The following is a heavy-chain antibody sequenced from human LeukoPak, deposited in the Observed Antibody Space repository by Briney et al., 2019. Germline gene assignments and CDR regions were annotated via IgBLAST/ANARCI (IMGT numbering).Heavy chain of an antibody. Sequence: SETLSLTCTVSGGPISSYYWSWIRQPPGKGLEWIGFIYYSGSTNYNPSLESRVTISVDTSKNQFSLKLSSVTAADTAVYYCASGRGLNSFYAFNIWGQGTMVTVSS. J-gene: IGHJ3*02. V-gene: IGHV4-59*01. CDR3: ASGRGLNSFYAFNI. D-gene: IGHD3-10*01. CDR1: GGPISSYY. CDR2: IYYSGST.